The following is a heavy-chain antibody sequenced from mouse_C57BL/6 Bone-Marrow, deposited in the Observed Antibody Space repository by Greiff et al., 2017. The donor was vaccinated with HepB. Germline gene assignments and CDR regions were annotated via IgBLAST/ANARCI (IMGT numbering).Heavy chain of an antibody. CDR3: ARLESWFAY. J-gene: IGHJ3*01. V-gene: IGHV5-9*01. CDR1: GFTFSSYT. Sequence: EVKLVESGGGLVKPGGSLKLSCAASGFTFSSYTMSWVRQTPEKRLEWVATISGGGGNTYYPDSVKGRFTISRDNAKNTLYLQMSSLRSEDTALYYCARLESWFAYWGQGTLVTVSA. CDR2: ISGGGGNT.